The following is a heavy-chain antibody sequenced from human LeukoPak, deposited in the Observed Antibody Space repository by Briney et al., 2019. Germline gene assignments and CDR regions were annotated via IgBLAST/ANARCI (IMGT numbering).Heavy chain of an antibody. V-gene: IGHV4-39*01. CDR3: ARALGYGDEEWFDP. CDR1: GGSISSSSYY. Sequence: SETLSLTCTVSGGSISSSSYYGGWIRQPPGKGLEWIGSIYYSGSTYYNPSLKSRVTISIDTSKNQFSLKLRSVTAADTAVYYCARALGYGDEEWFDPWGQGTLVTVSS. D-gene: IGHD4-17*01. CDR2: IYYSGST. J-gene: IGHJ5*02.